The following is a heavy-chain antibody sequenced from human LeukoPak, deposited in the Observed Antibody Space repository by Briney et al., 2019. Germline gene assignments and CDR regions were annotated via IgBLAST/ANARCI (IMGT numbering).Heavy chain of an antibody. Sequence: GESLKISCKGSGYSFTSYWIGWVRQMPGKGLEWMGIIYPGDSDTRYSPSLQGQVPISADKPISSASLLWNSVEASDTAMYYCARSGYYYDSSDQGWFDPWGQGTLVTVSS. CDR2: IYPGDSDT. V-gene: IGHV5-51*01. D-gene: IGHD3-22*01. CDR3: ARSGYYYDSSDQGWFDP. J-gene: IGHJ5*02. CDR1: GYSFTSYW.